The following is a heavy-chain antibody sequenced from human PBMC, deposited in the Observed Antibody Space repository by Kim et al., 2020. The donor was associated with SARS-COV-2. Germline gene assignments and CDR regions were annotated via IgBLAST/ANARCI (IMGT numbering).Heavy chain of an antibody. Sequence: SGKGRFTISRDNAKNSLYLQMNSLRAEDTAVYYCARVTAARYYYYYGMDVWGQGTTVTVSS. V-gene: IGHV3-11*06. D-gene: IGHD2-15*01. CDR3: ARVTAARYYYYYGMDV. J-gene: IGHJ6*02.